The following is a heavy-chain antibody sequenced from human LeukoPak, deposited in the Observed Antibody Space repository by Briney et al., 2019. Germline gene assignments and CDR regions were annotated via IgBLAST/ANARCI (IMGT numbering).Heavy chain of an antibody. J-gene: IGHJ5*02. D-gene: IGHD2-21*02. CDR2: IYYSGST. V-gene: IGHV4-59*01. CDR1: GTSISPYY. CDR3: AREVGDSDSDNWFDP. Sequence: SETLSLTCAVSGTSISPYYWSWIRQPPGKGLEWIGYIYYSGSTNYNPSLKSRVTISIDTSENQVSLILRSVTAAETAVYYCAREVGDSDSDNWFDPWGQGTLVTVSS.